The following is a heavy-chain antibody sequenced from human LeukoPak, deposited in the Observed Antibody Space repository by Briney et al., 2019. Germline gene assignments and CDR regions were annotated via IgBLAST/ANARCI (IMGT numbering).Heavy chain of an antibody. Sequence: ASVKVSCKASGYTFSSYYIHWVRQAPGQGLEWMGIVKPSGGLTTYAQKFEGRVTMTRDTSTSTVDMKLSRLRSEDTAVYYCARYSGSYHTYFDSWGQGTLVTVSS. CDR3: ARYSGSYHTYFDS. CDR2: VKPSGGLT. V-gene: IGHV1-46*01. D-gene: IGHD1-26*01. J-gene: IGHJ4*02. CDR1: GYTFSSYY.